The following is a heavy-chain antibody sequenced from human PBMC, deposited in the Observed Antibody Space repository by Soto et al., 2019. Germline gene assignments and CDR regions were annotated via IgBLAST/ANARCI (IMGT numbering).Heavy chain of an antibody. CDR1: GYALTELS. CDR3: ATVVFITGTTKWFDP. Sequence: ASVKVSCKVSGYALTELSMHWVRQAPGKGLEWMGGFDPEDGETIYAQKFQGRVTMTEDTSTDTAYMELSSLRSEDTAVYYCATVVFITGTTKWFDPWGQGTLVTVSS. J-gene: IGHJ5*02. D-gene: IGHD1-20*01. CDR2: FDPEDGET. V-gene: IGHV1-24*01.